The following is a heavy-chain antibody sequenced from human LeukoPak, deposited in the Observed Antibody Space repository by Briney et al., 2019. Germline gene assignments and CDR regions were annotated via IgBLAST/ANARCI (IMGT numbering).Heavy chain of an antibody. CDR1: GGSISSGGYY. J-gene: IGHJ3*02. CDR3: APHRTFYDSTGFSTGDAFDI. Sequence: SETLSLTCTVSGGSISSGGYYWSWIRQPPGKGLEWIGSLDYRGTTYYNPSLKSRVTISVDTSKNQFSLKLSSVTAADTAVYYCAPHRTFYDSTGFSTGDAFDIWGQGTMVTVSS. V-gene: IGHV4-39*01. D-gene: IGHD3-22*01. CDR2: LDYRGTT.